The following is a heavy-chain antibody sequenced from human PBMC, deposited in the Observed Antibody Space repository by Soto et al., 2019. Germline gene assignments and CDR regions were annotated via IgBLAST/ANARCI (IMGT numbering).Heavy chain of an antibody. CDR2: IHSGGST. Sequence: GGSLRLSCAASGFTVGTNYMTWVRQAPGKGLEWVSVIHSGGSTYYADFVKGRFTISRDNSKNTLYLQINSLRPEDTAVYYCARGRGYCGGTNCYLDYWGQGALVTVS. J-gene: IGHJ4*02. CDR1: GFTVGTNY. D-gene: IGHD2-21*01. V-gene: IGHV3-66*01. CDR3: ARGRGYCGGTNCYLDY.